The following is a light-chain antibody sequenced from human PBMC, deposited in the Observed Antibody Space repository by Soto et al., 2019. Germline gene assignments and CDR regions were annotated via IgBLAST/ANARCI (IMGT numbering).Light chain of an antibody. Sequence: QSVLTQPPSASGTPGQRVTISCSGSSSNIGSNSVNWYQQVPGTAPKLLIYDNNQRPSGVPDRLSGSKSGTSASLAISGLQSEDEADYYCAAWDDSLNGRVFGGGTKLTVL. CDR2: DNN. CDR3: AAWDDSLNGRV. CDR1: SSNIGSNS. J-gene: IGLJ2*01. V-gene: IGLV1-44*01.